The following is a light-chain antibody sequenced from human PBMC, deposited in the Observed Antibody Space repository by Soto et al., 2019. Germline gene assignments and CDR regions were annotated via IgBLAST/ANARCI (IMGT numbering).Light chain of an antibody. CDR3: QQYNGSPPWT. CDR1: QGISNY. Sequence: DIQMTQSPSAASASVGDRVTITCRASQGISNYLAWFQQKPGKVPKRLIYIATTLQSGVPSRFSGSGSGTEFTLTISSLQPEDFAVYYCQQYNGSPPWTFGQGTRVEIK. J-gene: IGKJ1*01. CDR2: IAT. V-gene: IGKV1-17*03.